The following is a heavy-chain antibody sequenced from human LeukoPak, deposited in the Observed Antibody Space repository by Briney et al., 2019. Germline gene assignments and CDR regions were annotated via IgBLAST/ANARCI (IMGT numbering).Heavy chain of an antibody. D-gene: IGHD6-19*01. CDR2: IKQDGSGK. CDR3: ARDAAVAAYFDY. Sequence: GSLRLSCVASGFPFSSNWMSWVRPAAGKGLKWVANIKQDGSGKYYVDSVKGRFTISRDNAKNSLYLQMNSLRAQDTAVYYCARDAAVAAYFDYWGQGTLVTVSS. CDR1: GFPFSSNW. J-gene: IGHJ4*02. V-gene: IGHV3-7*01.